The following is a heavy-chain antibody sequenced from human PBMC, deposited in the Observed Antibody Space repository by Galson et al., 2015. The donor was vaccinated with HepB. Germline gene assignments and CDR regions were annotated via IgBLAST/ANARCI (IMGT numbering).Heavy chain of an antibody. V-gene: IGHV3-21*01. Sequence: SLRLSCAASAFTFSNNNMNWVRQAPGKGLEWVSSISSSSSYIYYSDSVKGRFTISRDNAKNSLYLQMNSLRAEDTAVYYCARVPRGYSHSQFDYWGQGTLVSVSS. CDR3: ARVPRGYSHSQFDY. CDR1: AFTFSNNN. J-gene: IGHJ4*02. CDR2: ISSSSSYI. D-gene: IGHD5-18*01.